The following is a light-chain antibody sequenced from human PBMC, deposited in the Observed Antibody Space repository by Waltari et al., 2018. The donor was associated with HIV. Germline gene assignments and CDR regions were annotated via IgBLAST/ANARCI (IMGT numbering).Light chain of an antibody. Sequence: SSVLTQPPSVSVAPGTTATLTCGGNNIERKSVHWYQQKAGQAPVLLIYYDSDRPSGIPERFSGSNSGNTATLTISRVGDGDEADYYCQVWDSSSDHVLFGGGTKLTVL. V-gene: IGLV3-21*04. CDR3: QVWDSSSDHVL. CDR2: YDS. CDR1: NIERKS. J-gene: IGLJ2*01.